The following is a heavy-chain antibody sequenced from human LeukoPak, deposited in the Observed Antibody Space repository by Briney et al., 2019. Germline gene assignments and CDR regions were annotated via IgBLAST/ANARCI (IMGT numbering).Heavy chain of an antibody. Sequence: GGSLRLSCAASGFTFNNYAMTWVRQAPGKGLEWVSLINGGSGSSYYTDSVKGRFTVPRDNSKNTLYLQMNSLRDEDTAVYYCAKGQGYNYGDSIDYWGQGTLVTVSS. CDR1: GFTFNNYA. CDR2: INGGSGSS. D-gene: IGHD4-17*01. V-gene: IGHV3-23*01. CDR3: AKGQGYNYGDSIDY. J-gene: IGHJ4*02.